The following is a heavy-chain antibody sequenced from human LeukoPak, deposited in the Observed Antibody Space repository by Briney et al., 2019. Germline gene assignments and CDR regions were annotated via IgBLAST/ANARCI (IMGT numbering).Heavy chain of an antibody. D-gene: IGHD3-22*01. Sequence: ASVKVSCKASGYTFTGNYMHWVRQAPGQGLEWMGIINPSGGSTSYAQKFQGRVTMTRDMSTSTVYMELSSLRSEDTAVYYCARDDSSGYPNWYFDLWGRGTLVTVSS. J-gene: IGHJ2*01. CDR1: GYTFTGNY. CDR2: INPSGGST. V-gene: IGHV1-46*01. CDR3: ARDDSSGYPNWYFDL.